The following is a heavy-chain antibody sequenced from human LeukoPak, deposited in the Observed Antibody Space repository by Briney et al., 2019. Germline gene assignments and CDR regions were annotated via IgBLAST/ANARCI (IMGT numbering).Heavy chain of an antibody. J-gene: IGHJ4*02. CDR3: ARDPIYYYDSSGLFDY. Sequence: ASVKVSCKASGYTFTSYGISWVRQAPGQGLEWMGWISAYNGNTNYAQKFQGRVTMTRDMSTSTVYMELSSLRSEDTAVYYCARDPIYYYDSSGLFDYWGQGTLVTVSS. V-gene: IGHV1-18*01. D-gene: IGHD3-22*01. CDR2: ISAYNGNT. CDR1: GYTFTSYG.